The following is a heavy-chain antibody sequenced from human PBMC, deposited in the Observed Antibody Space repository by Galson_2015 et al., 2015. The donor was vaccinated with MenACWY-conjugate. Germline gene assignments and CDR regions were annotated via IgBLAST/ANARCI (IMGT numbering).Heavy chain of an antibody. CDR2: INGDGRTT. J-gene: IGHJ5*02. Sequence: SLRLSCAAPGFTFSIYWMHWVRQAPGKGLEWVSHINGDGRTTSYADSVKGRFTISRDNAKNTLYLQMNSLRAEDTAVYYCTRGCGGDCFSWFDPWGQGILVTVSS. CDR1: GFTFSIYW. V-gene: IGHV3-74*01. CDR3: TRGCGGDCFSWFDP. D-gene: IGHD2-21*02.